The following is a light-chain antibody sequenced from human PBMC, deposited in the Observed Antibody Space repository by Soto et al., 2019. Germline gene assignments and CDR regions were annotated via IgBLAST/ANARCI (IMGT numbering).Light chain of an antibody. J-gene: IGKJ1*01. CDR3: QQYNNWPRT. CDR2: AAS. Sequence: ERVMTHSLATLSVSPWERAALYCRASQSVSSNLAWYQQKPGLAPRLLIYAASTRATGIPARFIGSGSGTEFTLTISSLQAEDFAIYYCQQYNNWPRTFGQGTKVDIK. V-gene: IGKV3-15*01. CDR1: QSVSSN.